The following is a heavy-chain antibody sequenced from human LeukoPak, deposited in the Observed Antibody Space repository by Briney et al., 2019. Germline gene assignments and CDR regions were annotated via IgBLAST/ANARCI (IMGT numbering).Heavy chain of an antibody. CDR1: GYTFTGYY. CDR3: ASFVLADAFDI. V-gene: IGHV1-2*02. D-gene: IGHD6-6*01. J-gene: IGHJ3*02. Sequence: ASVKVSCKASGYTFTGYYIHWVRQAPGQGLEWMGWINPNSGDTNYAQKFQGRVTMTRDTSISTAYMELSRLRSDDTAVYYCASFVLADAFDIWGQGTMVTVSS. CDR2: INPNSGDT.